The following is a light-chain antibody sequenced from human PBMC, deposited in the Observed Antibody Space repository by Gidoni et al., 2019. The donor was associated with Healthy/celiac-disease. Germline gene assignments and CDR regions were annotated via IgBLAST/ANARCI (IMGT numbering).Light chain of an antibody. V-gene: IGKV3-20*01. Sequence: EIVLTQYPGTLSLSPGERATLSCRASQSVSSSYLAWYQQKPGQAPRLLIYGASSRATGIPDRFSGSGSGTDFTLTISRLEPEDFAVYYCQQYGSPYTFXXXTKLEIK. CDR2: GAS. CDR3: QQYGSPYT. CDR1: QSVSSSY. J-gene: IGKJ2*01.